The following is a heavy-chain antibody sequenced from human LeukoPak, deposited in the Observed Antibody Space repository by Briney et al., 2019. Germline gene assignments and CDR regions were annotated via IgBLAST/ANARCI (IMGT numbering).Heavy chain of an antibody. CDR2: IYYSGST. J-gene: IGHJ4*02. CDR3: ATTYYDFWSGYEGDY. Sequence: SQTLSLTCTVSGGSISSGDYYWRWTRQPPGKGLEWIGYIYYSGSTYYNPSLKSRVTISVDTSKNQFSLKLSSVTAADTAVYYCATTYYDFWSGYEGDYWGQGTLVTVSS. D-gene: IGHD3-3*01. V-gene: IGHV4-30-4*08. CDR1: GGSISSGDYY.